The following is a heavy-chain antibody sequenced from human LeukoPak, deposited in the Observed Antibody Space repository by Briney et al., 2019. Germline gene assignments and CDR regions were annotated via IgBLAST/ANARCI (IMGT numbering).Heavy chain of an antibody. CDR2: MNPHSGNT. Sequence: ASVKVSCKASGYTFTFYDIQWVRQAAGQGLEWMGWMNPHSGNTGYAQKFLGRITLTRNTSTSMAYMELTTLKSEDTAVYYCARGRRDVFDIWGQGTTVTVS. CDR1: GYTFTFYD. CDR3: ARGRRDVFDI. V-gene: IGHV1-8*03. J-gene: IGHJ3*02.